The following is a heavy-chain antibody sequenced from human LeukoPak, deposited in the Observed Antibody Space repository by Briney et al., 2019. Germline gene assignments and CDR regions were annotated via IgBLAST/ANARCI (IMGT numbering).Heavy chain of an antibody. D-gene: IGHD1-7*01. J-gene: IGHJ6*03. Sequence: SETLSLTCTVSGGSISSGDYYWSWIRQPPRKGLEWIGYIYYSGSTYYNPSLKSRVTISVDTSKNQFSLKLSSVTAADTAVYYCARAPITGTTNYYYYYYMDVWGKGTTVTVSS. V-gene: IGHV4-30-4*08. CDR1: GGSISSGDYY. CDR2: IYYSGST. CDR3: ARAPITGTTNYYYYYYMDV.